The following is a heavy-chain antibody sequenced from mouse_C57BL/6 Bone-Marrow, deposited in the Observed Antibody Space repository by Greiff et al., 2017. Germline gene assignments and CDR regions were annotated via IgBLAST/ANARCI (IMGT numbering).Heavy chain of an antibody. CDR3: ARDCDGGFAY. D-gene: IGHD2-13*01. V-gene: IGHV1-42*01. CDR1: GYSFTGYY. CDR2: INPSTGGT. J-gene: IGHJ3*01. Sequence: EVQLQQSGPELVKPGASVKISCKASGYSFTGYYMNWVKQSPEKSLEWIGEINPSTGGTTYNQKFKAKATLTVDTSSSTAYMQLKSLTSEDSAVYYCARDCDGGFAYWGQGTLVTVSA.